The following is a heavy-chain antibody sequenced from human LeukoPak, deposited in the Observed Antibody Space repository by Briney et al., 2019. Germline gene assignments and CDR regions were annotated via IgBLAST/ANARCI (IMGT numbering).Heavy chain of an antibody. Sequence: SETLSLTCAVYGGSFSGYYWSWIRQSPGKGLEWIGEINHSGRTNYNPSLKGRVTTSVDTSKNQFSLKLSSVTAADTAVYYCAREFSGYDFDCWGQGTLVTVSS. CDR1: GGSFSGYY. CDR3: AREFSGYDFDC. V-gene: IGHV4-34*01. CDR2: INHSGRT. D-gene: IGHD5-12*01. J-gene: IGHJ4*02.